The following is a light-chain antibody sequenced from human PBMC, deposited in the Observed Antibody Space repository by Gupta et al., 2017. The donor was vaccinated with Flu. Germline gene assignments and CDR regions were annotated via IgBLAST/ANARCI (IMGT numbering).Light chain of an antibody. CDR3: VLYMGSGMWV. J-gene: IGLJ3*02. Sequence: QTVVTQEPSFSVSPGGTVTLTCGLSSGSVSTSYYPSWYQQTPGQAPRTLIYSTNTRSSGVPDRFSGSILGNKAPLTITGAQADDESDYYCVLYMGSGMWVFGGGTKLTVL. CDR1: SGSVSTSYY. V-gene: IGLV8-61*01. CDR2: STN.